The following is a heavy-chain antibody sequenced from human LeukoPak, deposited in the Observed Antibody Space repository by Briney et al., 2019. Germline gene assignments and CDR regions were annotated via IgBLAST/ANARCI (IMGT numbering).Heavy chain of an antibody. Sequence: ASETLSLTCTVSGGSISDYYWSWIRQPPGKGLEWIGYIYYSGITNYNPSLKTRVTILVDTSKNQFSLKLSSVTAADTAVYYCARWGSNMAREKGDHWGQGTLVTVSP. D-gene: IGHD3-10*01. CDR2: IYYSGIT. V-gene: IGHV4-59*08. J-gene: IGHJ4*02. CDR1: GGSISDYY. CDR3: ARWGSNMAREKGDH.